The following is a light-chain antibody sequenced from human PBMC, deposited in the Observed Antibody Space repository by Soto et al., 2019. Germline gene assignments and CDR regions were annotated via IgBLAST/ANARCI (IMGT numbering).Light chain of an antibody. J-gene: IGLJ3*02. CDR1: TGAVTSAYY. V-gene: IGLV7-43*01. CDR2: SIS. Sequence: QAVVTQEPSLTVSPGGTVTLTCASSTGAVTSAYYPNWFQQKPGQAPRALIYSISNKHSWTPARFSGSLLGGKAALTLSGVRPEDEAEYYSLVFYDNGWVFGGGTKLTVL. CDR3: LVFYDNGWV.